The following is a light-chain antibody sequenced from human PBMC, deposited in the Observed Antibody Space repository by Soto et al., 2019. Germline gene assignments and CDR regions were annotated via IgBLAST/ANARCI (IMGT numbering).Light chain of an antibody. CDR1: QTVRINY. V-gene: IGKV3-20*01. Sequence: EFVLTPSPVTLSLSPGERATLSCRASQTVRINYLAWYQQKPGQAPRVLIYDASSRATGIPDRFSGGGSGTDFTLTISRLEPEDFAGYYCQQYGSSWGTFGQGTKVDIK. J-gene: IGKJ1*01. CDR3: QQYGSSWGT. CDR2: DAS.